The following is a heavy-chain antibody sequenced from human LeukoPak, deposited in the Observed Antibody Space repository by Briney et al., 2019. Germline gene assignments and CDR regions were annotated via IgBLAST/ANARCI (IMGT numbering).Heavy chain of an antibody. Sequence: PGGSLRLSCEASGFTFTTYSMTWVRQTPGEGLEWVSSISTRDTFINYADSVKGRLTISRDNSKNTLYLQMNSLRAEDTAVYYCASREYSSSPDYWGQGTLVTVSS. V-gene: IGHV3-21*04. CDR3: ASREYSSSPDY. CDR2: ISTRDTFI. D-gene: IGHD6-6*01. CDR1: GFTFTTYS. J-gene: IGHJ4*02.